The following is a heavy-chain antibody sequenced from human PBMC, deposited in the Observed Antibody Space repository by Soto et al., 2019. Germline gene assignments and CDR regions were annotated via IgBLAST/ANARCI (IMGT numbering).Heavy chain of an antibody. Sequence: EVHLMESGGGLVQPGGSLRLSCTASGFNFSASWMAWVRQTPGKGLEWVADINQDGGEKNYVDSVKGRVPISRDNARKSLNLPMDNLRVEDTAVYYCGRDPYYGAIDYWGLGTLVTVSS. CDR3: GRDPYYGAIDY. V-gene: IGHV3-7*01. CDR1: GFNFSASW. J-gene: IGHJ4*02. CDR2: INQDGGEK. D-gene: IGHD3-16*01.